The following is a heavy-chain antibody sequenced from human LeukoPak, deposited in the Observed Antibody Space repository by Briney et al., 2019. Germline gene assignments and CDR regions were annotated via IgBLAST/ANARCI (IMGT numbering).Heavy chain of an antibody. CDR3: ARVNDFWSGNDAFDI. V-gene: IGHV1-18*01. D-gene: IGHD3-3*01. CDR1: GYTFTSYG. Sequence: GASVKVSCKASGYTFTSYGISWVRQAPGQGLAWMGWISPYNGNTNYAQKLQGRVTRTTDTSTSTAYMELRSLRSDDTAVYYCARVNDFWSGNDAFDIWGQGTMVTVSS. J-gene: IGHJ3*02. CDR2: ISPYNGNT.